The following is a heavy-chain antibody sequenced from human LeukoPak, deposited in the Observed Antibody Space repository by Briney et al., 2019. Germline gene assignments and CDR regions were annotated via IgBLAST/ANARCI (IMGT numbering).Heavy chain of an antibody. CDR1: GGSLSGYY. D-gene: IGHD6-25*01. J-gene: IGHJ4*02. CDR2: INHSGST. CDR3: ARAAGPRIVPFY. V-gene: IGHV4-34*01. Sequence: SETLSLTCAVYGGSLSGYYWSWIRQPPGKGLEWIGVINHSGSTNYNPSLKSRVTISVDTSKNQFSLKLTSVTAADTAVYFCARAAGPRIVPFYWGQGTLVTVSS.